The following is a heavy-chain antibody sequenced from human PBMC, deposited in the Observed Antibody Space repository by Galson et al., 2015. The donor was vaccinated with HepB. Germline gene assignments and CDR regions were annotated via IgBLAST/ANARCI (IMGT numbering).Heavy chain of an antibody. V-gene: IGHV4-59*01. CDR2: IYYSGST. D-gene: IGHD3-10*01. J-gene: IGHJ5*02. CDR3: ARGGLAGRNWFDP. CDR1: GGSISSYY. Sequence: SETLSLTCTVSGGSISSYYWSWIRQPPGKGLEWIGYIYYSGSTNYNPSLKSRVTISVDTSKNQFSLKLSSVTAADTAVYYCARGGLAGRNWFDPWGQGTLVTVSS.